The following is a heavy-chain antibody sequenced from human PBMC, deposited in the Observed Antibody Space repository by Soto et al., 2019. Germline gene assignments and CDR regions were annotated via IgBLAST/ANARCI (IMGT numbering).Heavy chain of an antibody. CDR1: RFIFGNYD. CDR2: ISYDGSNK. V-gene: IGHV3-30*03. J-gene: IGHJ3*02. CDR3: AIMTTVSTTLNQDAFDI. Sequence: QVQLVESGGGVVQPGRSLRLSCAASRFIFGNYDMHWVRQAPGKGLEWVAVISYDGSNKYYADSVKGRFTISRDNSKNTLFLQMNSLRAEDTAVYYCAIMTTVSTTLNQDAFDIWGQGTMVTVSS. D-gene: IGHD4-17*01.